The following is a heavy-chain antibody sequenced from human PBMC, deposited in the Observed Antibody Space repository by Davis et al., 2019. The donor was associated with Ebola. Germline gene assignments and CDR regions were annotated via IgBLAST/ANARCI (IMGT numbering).Heavy chain of an antibody. J-gene: IGHJ4*02. CDR2: LNPNSGNT. Sequence: ASVKVSCKTSGYTFTNYDINWVRQATGQGLEWMGWLNPNSGNTDYTHKFQGRLTMTKNISIGTAYMELSTLTSEDTAVYYCARRVYSRSGFDSWGQGTLVTVSS. V-gene: IGHV1-8*01. D-gene: IGHD2-8*01. CDR1: GYTFTNYD. CDR3: ARRVYSRSGFDS.